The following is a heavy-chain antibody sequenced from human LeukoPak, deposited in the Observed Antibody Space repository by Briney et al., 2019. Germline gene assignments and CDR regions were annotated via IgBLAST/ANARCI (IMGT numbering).Heavy chain of an antibody. D-gene: IGHD6-19*01. CDR3: AKDQWAVAGIYDAFDI. CDR1: GFTFSSYG. J-gene: IGHJ3*02. Sequence: PGGSLRLSCAASGFTFSSYGMHWVRQAPGKGLEWVAVISYDGSNKYYADSVKGRFTISRDNSKNTLYLQMNSLRAEDTAVYYCAKDQWAVAGIYDAFDIWGQGTMVTVSS. CDR2: ISYDGSNK. V-gene: IGHV3-30*18.